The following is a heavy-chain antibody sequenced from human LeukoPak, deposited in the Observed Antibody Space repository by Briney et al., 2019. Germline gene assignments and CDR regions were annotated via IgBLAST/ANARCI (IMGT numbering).Heavy chain of an antibody. J-gene: IGHJ6*02. CDR1: GFTFSSYG. Sequence: GGSLRLSCAASGFTFSSYGMHWVRQAPGKGLEWVAVIWYDGSNKYYADSVKGRFTISRDNSKNTLYLQMNSLRVEDTAVYYCARDGPPGLDGMDVWGQGTTVTVSS. CDR2: IWYDGSNK. D-gene: IGHD3-9*01. V-gene: IGHV3-33*01. CDR3: ARDGPPGLDGMDV.